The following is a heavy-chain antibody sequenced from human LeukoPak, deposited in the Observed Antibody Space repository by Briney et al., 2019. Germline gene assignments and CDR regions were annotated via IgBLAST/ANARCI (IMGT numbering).Heavy chain of an antibody. J-gene: IGHJ4*02. D-gene: IGHD1-14*01. Sequence: GGSLRLSCAASGFTFSNSWMTWVRQAPGKGLEWVASINQDESAQHYVDSVKGRFAISRDNAKTSLYLQMNSLRDEDTAIYYCARNRAAPENWGQGTLVTVSS. CDR1: GFTFSNSW. CDR3: ARNRAAPEN. CDR2: INQDESAQ. V-gene: IGHV3-7*01.